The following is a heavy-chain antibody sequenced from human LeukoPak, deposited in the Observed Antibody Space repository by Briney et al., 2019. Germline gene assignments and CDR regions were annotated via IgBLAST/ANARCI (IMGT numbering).Heavy chain of an antibody. CDR2: IYYSGST. V-gene: IGHV4-39*01. CDR1: GGSISSSSYY. Sequence: SETLSLTCTVSGGSISSSSYYWGWIRQPPEKGLEWIGTIYYSGSTYYNPSLKSRVTISVDTSKNQFSLKVSSVTAADTAVYYCARISGYRSNWSIDYWGQGTLVTVSS. J-gene: IGHJ4*02. CDR3: ARISGYRSNWSIDY. D-gene: IGHD6-13*01.